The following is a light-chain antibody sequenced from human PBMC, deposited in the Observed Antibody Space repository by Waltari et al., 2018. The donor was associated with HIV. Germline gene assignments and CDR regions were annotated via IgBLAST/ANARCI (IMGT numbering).Light chain of an antibody. CDR1: SSNPGSIT. V-gene: IGLV1-44*01. Sequence: QSVLTQPPSASGPPAQRVNISCSGRSSNPGSITVTWDQPLPGAAPKLLIYSNNQRPAVVPDRFSGSNAGTSASLAIGGLLSEDEADYSCATWDDSLNGYVFGTGTKVTVL. J-gene: IGLJ1*01. CDR2: SNN. CDR3: ATWDDSLNGYV.